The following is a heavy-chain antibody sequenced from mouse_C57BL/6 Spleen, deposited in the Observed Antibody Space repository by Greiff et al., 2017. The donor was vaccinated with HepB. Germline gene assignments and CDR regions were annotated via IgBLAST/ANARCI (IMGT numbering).Heavy chain of an antibody. CDR1: GYTFTDYY. Sequence: EVQLQQSGPELVKPGASVKISCKASGYTFTDYYMNWVKQSHGKSLEWIGDINPNNGGTSYNQKFKGKATLTVDKSSSTAYMELRSLTSEDSAVYYCARGRGLGPYYFDYWGQGTTLTVSS. V-gene: IGHV1-26*01. CDR3: ARGRGLGPYYFDY. J-gene: IGHJ2*01. D-gene: IGHD4-1*01. CDR2: INPNNGGT.